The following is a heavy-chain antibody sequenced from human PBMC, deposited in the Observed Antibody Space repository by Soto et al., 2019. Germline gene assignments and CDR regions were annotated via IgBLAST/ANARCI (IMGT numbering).Heavy chain of an antibody. CDR3: SRDEEADPWDLLDY. D-gene: IGHD1-26*01. CDR2: INRDGSET. CDR1: GFTFSSYW. J-gene: IGHJ4*02. V-gene: IGHV3-74*01. Sequence: HPGGSLRLSCAASGFTFSSYWMHWVRQAPGKGLVWVSHINRDGSETRYADSVKGRFTISRDNAKNTVYLQMNSLRAEDTAVYYCSRDEEADPWDLLDYWGLGTLVTVSS.